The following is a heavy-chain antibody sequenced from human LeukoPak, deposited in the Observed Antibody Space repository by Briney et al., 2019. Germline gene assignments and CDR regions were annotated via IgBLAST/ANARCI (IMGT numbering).Heavy chain of an antibody. Sequence: GGSLRLSCAASGFTFSSYWMHWVRQPPGKGLAWVSLINTDGSTTTYAYSVKGRFTISRNNAKNTLSLQMNSLRAEDTAVYYCATGNRDYGVGYWGQGTLVTVSS. D-gene: IGHD4-17*01. CDR1: GFTFSSYW. CDR2: INTDGSTT. V-gene: IGHV3-74*01. J-gene: IGHJ4*02. CDR3: ATGNRDYGVGY.